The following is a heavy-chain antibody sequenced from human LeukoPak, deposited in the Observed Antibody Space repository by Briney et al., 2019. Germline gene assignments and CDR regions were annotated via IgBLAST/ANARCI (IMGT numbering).Heavy chain of an antibody. CDR2: INPNSGGT. D-gene: IGHD3-22*01. V-gene: IGHV1-2*02. J-gene: IGHJ4*02. CDR1: GYTFTGYY. CDR3: ARLYYYDSSGYYGNSDY. Sequence: GASVKVSCKASGYTFTGYYMHWVRQAPGQGLEWMGWINPNSGGTNYAQKFQGRVTMTRDTSISTAYMELSRLRSDDTAVYYCARLYYYDSSGYYGNSDYWGQGTLVTVSS.